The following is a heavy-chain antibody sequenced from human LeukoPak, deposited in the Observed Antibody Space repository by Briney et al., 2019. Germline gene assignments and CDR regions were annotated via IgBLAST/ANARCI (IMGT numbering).Heavy chain of an antibody. J-gene: IGHJ6*02. V-gene: IGHV3-30*03. CDR2: ISYDGSNK. D-gene: IGHD6-19*01. CDR1: GFIFRNYG. CDR3: ARDSSGWYTYYYYGMDV. Sequence: GRSLRLSCAASGFIFRNYGMHWVRQAPGKGLEWVAVISYDGSNKYYADSVKGRFTISRDNVKNSLYLQMNSLRAEDTAVYYCARDSSGWYTYYYYGMDVWGQGTTVTVSS.